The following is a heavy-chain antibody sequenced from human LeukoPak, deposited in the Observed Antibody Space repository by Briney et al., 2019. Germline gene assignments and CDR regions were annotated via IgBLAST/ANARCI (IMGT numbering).Heavy chain of an antibody. Sequence: ASVKVSCKASGYRFTGNYLQWVRLAPGHGLEWMGWINPNSGVTKSAEKFQGRVAITRDKSINTAYMELSGLRYDDTAIYYCARGNLQLLIDIWGQGTMVTVSS. V-gene: IGHV1-2*02. J-gene: IGHJ3*02. CDR3: ARGNLQLLIDI. CDR1: GYRFTGNY. CDR2: INPNSGVT. D-gene: IGHD2-2*01.